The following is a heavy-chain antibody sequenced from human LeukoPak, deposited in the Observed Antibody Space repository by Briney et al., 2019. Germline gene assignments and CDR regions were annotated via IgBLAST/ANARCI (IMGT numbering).Heavy chain of an antibody. CDR1: GFTFRNFG. D-gene: IGHD2-8*02. CDR3: AKDKSQVGVDSASTLVDH. J-gene: IGHJ4*02. V-gene: IGHV3-30*02. Sequence: RGSLTLSCAASGFTFRNFGMHWVRQAPGKGLEWVAFIRFDGRDEYYVDSLKGRFTISRDNSKNTVYLKMNGLTSEDTALYYCAKDKSQVGVDSASTLVDHWGQGTLVIVSS. CDR2: IRFDGRDE.